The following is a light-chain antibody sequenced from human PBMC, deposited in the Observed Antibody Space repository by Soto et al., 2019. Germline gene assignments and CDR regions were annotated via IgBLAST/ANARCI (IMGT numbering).Light chain of an antibody. CDR3: QQYYSTLWT. CDR1: QSVLYSSNNKHY. CDR2: WAS. V-gene: IGKV4-1*01. J-gene: IGKJ1*01. Sequence: DIVMTQSPDSLAVSLGARATINCKSSQSVLYSSNNKHYLAWYQQKPGQPPKLLIYWASTRESGVPDRFSGSGSGIHFTLTISSLQAEDVAVYYCQQYYSTLWTFGQGTKVEIK.